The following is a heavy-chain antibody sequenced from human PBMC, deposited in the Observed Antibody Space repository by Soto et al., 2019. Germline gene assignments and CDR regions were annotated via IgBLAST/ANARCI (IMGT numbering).Heavy chain of an antibody. V-gene: IGHV4-34*01. Sequence: SETLSLTCTVSGGSISSYYWSWIRQPPGKGLEWIGEINHSGSTNYNPSLKSRVTISVDTSKNQFSLKLSSVTAADTAVYYCARSPIAVAGIHWFDPWGQGTLVTVSS. J-gene: IGHJ5*02. CDR2: INHSGST. D-gene: IGHD6-19*01. CDR3: ARSPIAVAGIHWFDP. CDR1: GGSISSYY.